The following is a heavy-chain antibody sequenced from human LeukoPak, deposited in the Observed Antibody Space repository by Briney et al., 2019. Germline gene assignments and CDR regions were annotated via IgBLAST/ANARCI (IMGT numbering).Heavy chain of an antibody. CDR3: ARLGYSGYDYRNNWFDP. D-gene: IGHD5-12*01. Sequence: GESLKISCKGSGYSFTSYWIGWVRQMAGKGLEWMGFIYPGDSDTRYSPSFQGQVTISADKSISTAYLQWSSLKASDTAMYYCARLGYSGYDYRNNWFDPWGQGTLVTVSS. CDR1: GYSFTSYW. V-gene: IGHV5-51*01. J-gene: IGHJ5*02. CDR2: IYPGDSDT.